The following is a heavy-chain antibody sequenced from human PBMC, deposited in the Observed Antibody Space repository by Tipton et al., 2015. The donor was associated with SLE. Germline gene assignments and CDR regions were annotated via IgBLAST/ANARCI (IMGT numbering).Heavy chain of an antibody. Sequence: TLSLTCTVSGGSMTSDNYYWSWIRHPAGKGLGWIGRIYSSGSTHYNPSLESRVTISVDTSKNQFSLKLSSVTAAETAVYYCARDHGDYEAFDIWGQGTMVTVSS. CDR2: IYSSGST. V-gene: IGHV4-61*02. CDR1: GGSMTSDNYY. CDR3: ARDHGDYEAFDI. D-gene: IGHD4-17*01. J-gene: IGHJ3*02.